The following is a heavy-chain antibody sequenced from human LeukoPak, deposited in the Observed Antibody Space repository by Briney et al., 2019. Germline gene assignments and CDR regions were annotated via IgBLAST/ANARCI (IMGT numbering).Heavy chain of an antibody. CDR3: ARAPLNYCGGDCYSHGPSAFDI. V-gene: IGHV4-31*03. CDR2: IYYSGST. J-gene: IGHJ3*02. CDR1: GGSISSGGYY. Sequence: SQTLSLTCTVSGGSISSGGYYWSWIRRHPGKGLEWIGYIYYSGSTYYNPSLKSRVTISVDTSKNQFSLKLSSVTAADTAVYYCARAPLNYCGGDCYSHGPSAFDIWGQGTMVTVSS. D-gene: IGHD2-21*02.